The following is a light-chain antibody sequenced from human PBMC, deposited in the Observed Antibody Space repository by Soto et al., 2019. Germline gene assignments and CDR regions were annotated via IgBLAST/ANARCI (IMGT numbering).Light chain of an antibody. V-gene: IGLV2-8*01. J-gene: IGLJ1*01. CDR2: EIN. Sequence: QSAMTQPPSASGSPGQSVTISCTGTSSDVGAYDYVSWYKQHPGKAPKLMIYEINKRPSGVTDRFYGSKSGNTASLTVSGIQAEDEADYYCSSFPGSNNFLYVYGNGNKLTVL. CDR1: SSDVGAYDY. CDR3: SSFPGSNNFLYV.